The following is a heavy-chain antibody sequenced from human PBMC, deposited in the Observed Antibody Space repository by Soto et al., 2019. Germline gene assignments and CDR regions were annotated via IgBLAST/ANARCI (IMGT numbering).Heavy chain of an antibody. Sequence: QVQLVQPGAEVKKPGASVKFSCKASGYIFTNLYIHWVRQAPGQGLEWIGIINPNGGSTNYAQNFQGRVTMTRDTSTSTVYMDLSSLRSEATAVYYCTRGLASGDYWGQGTLITVSS. V-gene: IGHV1-46*03. D-gene: IGHD6-6*01. CDR3: TRGLASGDY. CDR2: INPNGGST. CDR1: GYIFTNLY. J-gene: IGHJ4*02.